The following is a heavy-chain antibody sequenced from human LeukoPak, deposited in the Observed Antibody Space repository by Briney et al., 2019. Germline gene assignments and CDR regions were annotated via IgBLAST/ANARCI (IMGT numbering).Heavy chain of an antibody. CDR2: INPNSGGT. V-gene: IGHV1-2*04. D-gene: IGHD2-21*01. Sequence: ASVKVSCKASGYTFTGYYMHWVRQAPGQGLEWMGWINPNSGGTNYAQKFQGWVTMTRDTSISTAYMELGRLRSDDTAVYYCARGAYCGGDCYGMDVWGQGTTVTVSS. CDR1: GYTFTGYY. CDR3: ARGAYCGGDCYGMDV. J-gene: IGHJ6*02.